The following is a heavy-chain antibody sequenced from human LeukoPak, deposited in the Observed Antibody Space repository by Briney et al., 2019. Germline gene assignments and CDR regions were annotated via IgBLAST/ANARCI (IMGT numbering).Heavy chain of an antibody. D-gene: IGHD3-10*01. Sequence: SETLSLTCAVYGGSFSGYYWSWIRQPPGKGLEWLGEINHSGSTNYNPSLKSRVTISVDTSKNQFSLKLSSVTAADTAVYYCARVGMVRGPYPHDAFDIWGQGTMVTVSS. CDR3: ARVGMVRGPYPHDAFDI. J-gene: IGHJ3*02. CDR1: GGSFSGYY. CDR2: INHSGST. V-gene: IGHV4-34*01.